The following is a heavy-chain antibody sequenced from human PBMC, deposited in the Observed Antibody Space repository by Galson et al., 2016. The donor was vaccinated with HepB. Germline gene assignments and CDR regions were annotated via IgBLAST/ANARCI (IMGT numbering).Heavy chain of an antibody. CDR1: GITFSSYA. Sequence: SLRLSCAGSGITFSSYAMIWVRQGPGKGMEWLSFISNRGGSIYYADSVKGRFTVSRDNSKNTLYLQMNSLRAEDTARYYCAKAIGFNYGYQGDIFDSWGLGTQVIVSS. V-gene: IGHV3-23*01. CDR2: ISNRGGSI. D-gene: IGHD3-10*01. CDR3: AKAIGFNYGYQGDIFDS. J-gene: IGHJ4*02.